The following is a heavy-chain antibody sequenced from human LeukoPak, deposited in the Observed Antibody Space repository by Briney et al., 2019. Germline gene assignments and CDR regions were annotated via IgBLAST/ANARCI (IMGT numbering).Heavy chain of an antibody. Sequence: ASVKVSCKASGYTFTSYGISWVRQAPGQGLEWMGWISTYNGSTNYAQNLQGRVTMTTDTSTGTVYMELRSLRSDDAAMYYCARGSGGSSASCYGCWFDPWGQGTLVTVSS. D-gene: IGHD2-2*01. V-gene: IGHV1-18*01. CDR2: ISTYNGST. J-gene: IGHJ5*02. CDR3: ARGSGGSSASCYGCWFDP. CDR1: GYTFTSYG.